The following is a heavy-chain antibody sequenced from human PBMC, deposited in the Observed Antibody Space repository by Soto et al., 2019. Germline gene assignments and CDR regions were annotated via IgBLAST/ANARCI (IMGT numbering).Heavy chain of an antibody. CDR2: IYYSGST. V-gene: IGHV4-30-4*01. CDR1: GGSISSGDYY. D-gene: IGHD3-9*01. CDR3: ARGGYYDILTGYYLRVAKINWFDP. Sequence: ASETLSLTCTVSGGSISSGDYYWSWIRQPPGKGLEWIGYIYYSGSTYYNPSLKSRVTISVDTSKNQFSLKLSSVTAADTAVYYCARGGYYDILTGYYLRVAKINWFDPWGQGTLVTVSS. J-gene: IGHJ5*02.